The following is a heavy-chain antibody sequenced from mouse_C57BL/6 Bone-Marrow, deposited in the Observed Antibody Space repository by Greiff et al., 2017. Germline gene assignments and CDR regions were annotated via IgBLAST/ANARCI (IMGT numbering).Heavy chain of an antibody. CDR3: AGYGWFAY. V-gene: IGHV1-7*01. Sequence: VQLPQSGAELAKPGASVKLSCKASGYTFTSYWMHWVKQRPGQGLEWIGYINPSSGYTKYNQKFKDKATLTADKSSSTAYMQLSSLKYGETAVYYCAGYGWFAYWGQGTLVTVSA. D-gene: IGHD3-1*01. CDR1: GYTFTSYW. CDR2: INPSSGYT. J-gene: IGHJ3*01.